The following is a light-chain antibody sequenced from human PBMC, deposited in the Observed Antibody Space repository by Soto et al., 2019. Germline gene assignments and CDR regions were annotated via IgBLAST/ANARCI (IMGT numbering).Light chain of an antibody. CDR2: HAS. J-gene: IGKJ2*01. Sequence: EIVLTQFPGTLSLSPGERATLSCRASETIGYNYIAWYQQRTGQAPTHLIYHASTRAPGIPDRFSGSGSGTDFPLTISRLEPGDFAVYYCQQYDTSYTFGPGTKL. V-gene: IGKV3-20*01. CDR1: ETIGYNY. CDR3: QQYDTSYT.